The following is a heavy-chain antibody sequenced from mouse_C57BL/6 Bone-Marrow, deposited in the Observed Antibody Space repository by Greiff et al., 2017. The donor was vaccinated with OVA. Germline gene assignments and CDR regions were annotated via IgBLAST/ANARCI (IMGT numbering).Heavy chain of an antibody. CDR3: AREYYYYGSRAYFDY. CDR2: IYPGSGST. CDR1: GYTFTSNW. D-gene: IGHD1-1*01. J-gene: IGHJ2*01. V-gene: IGHV1-55*01. Sequence: QVQLQQPGAELVKPGASVKMSCKASGYTFTSNWITWVKQRPGQGLEWIGDIYPGSGSTNYNEKFKSKATLTVDTSSSTAYMQLSSLTSEDSAVYYCAREYYYYGSRAYFDYWGQGTTLTVSS.